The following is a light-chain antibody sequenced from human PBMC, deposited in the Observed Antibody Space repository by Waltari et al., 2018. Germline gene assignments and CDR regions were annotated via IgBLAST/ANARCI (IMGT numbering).Light chain of an antibody. V-gene: IGKV3-20*01. Sequence: IVLTQSPGTLSLSPGGVATLSCRTSQSVSTSYVAWYKQKPGQAPRPLIYDTSSRATGIPDRFSGSGSGTDFTLTISSLKPEDFAVYYCQLYDSAWTFGQGTKVEIK. CDR2: DTS. CDR3: QLYDSAWT. CDR1: QSVSTSY. J-gene: IGKJ1*01.